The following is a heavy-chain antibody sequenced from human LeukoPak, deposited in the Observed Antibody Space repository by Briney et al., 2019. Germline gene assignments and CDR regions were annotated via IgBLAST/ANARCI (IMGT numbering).Heavy chain of an antibody. J-gene: IGHJ4*02. CDR1: GFPFSSYA. CDR3: AKDRVYDSSGFDY. D-gene: IGHD3-22*01. CDR2: IRGSGGST. Sequence: GSLRLSCAASGFPFSSYAMSWVRQAPGEGREWVSAIRGSGGSTYYAASVKGRFTISRDNSKSTLYLQMSSLRAEGTAVYYCAKDRVYDSSGFDYWGQGTLVTVSS. V-gene: IGHV3-23*01.